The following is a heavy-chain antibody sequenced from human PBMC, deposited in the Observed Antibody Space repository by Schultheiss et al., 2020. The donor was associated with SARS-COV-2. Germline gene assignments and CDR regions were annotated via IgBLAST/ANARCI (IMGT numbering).Heavy chain of an antibody. Sequence: GGSLRLSCAASGFTLRSYSMNWVRQAPGKGLEWVSSISSSSDYIYYADSVKGRFTISRDNAKNSLSLQMNSLRAEDTAVYYCARGFGSTTAHFDDWGQGTLVTVSS. V-gene: IGHV3-21*01. D-gene: IGHD4-17*01. CDR1: GFTLRSYS. CDR2: ISSSSDYI. J-gene: IGHJ4*02. CDR3: ARGFGSTTAHFDD.